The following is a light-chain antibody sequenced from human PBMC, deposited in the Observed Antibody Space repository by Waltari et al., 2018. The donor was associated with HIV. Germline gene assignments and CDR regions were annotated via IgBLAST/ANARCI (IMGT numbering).Light chain of an antibody. CDR2: DNN. CDR3: GTWDISLRGGV. V-gene: IGLV1-51*01. CDR1: NIGNDY. J-gene: IGLJ3*02. Sequence: QSVLTQPPSVSAAPGQKVTISCSNIGNDYVSWYQHLPGAAPKLVIYDNNKRPSGIPDRFSGSKSGTSATLAITGLLTGDEAVYYCGTWDISLRGGVFGGGTKLTVL.